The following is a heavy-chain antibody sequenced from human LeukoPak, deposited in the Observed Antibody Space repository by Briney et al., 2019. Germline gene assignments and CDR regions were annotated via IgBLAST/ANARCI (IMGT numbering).Heavy chain of an antibody. V-gene: IGHV4-38-2*02. J-gene: IGHJ4*02. CDR2: SYHGGST. CDR3: ATEISGITTLVTRPFDY. Sequence: SETLSLTCAVSGYSISSGYYWGWIRQPPGRGLEWIGSSYHGGSTYYNPSLKSQVTISVDTSKNQFSLKLSSVTAADTAVYYCATEISGITTLVTRPFDYWGQGILVTVSS. CDR1: GYSISSGYY. D-gene: IGHD4-23*01.